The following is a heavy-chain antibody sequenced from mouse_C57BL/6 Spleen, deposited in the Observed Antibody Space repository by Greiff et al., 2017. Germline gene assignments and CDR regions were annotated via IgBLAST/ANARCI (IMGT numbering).Heavy chain of an antibody. J-gene: IGHJ4*01. Sequence: EVQVVESGGGLVQPGGSLSLSCAASGFTFTDYYMSWVRQPPGKALEWLGFIRNKANGYTTEYSASVKGRFTISRDNSQSILYLQMNALRAEDSATYYCARYGKMDYWGQGTSVTVSS. CDR3: ARYGKMDY. CDR1: GFTFTDYY. CDR2: IRNKANGYTT. V-gene: IGHV7-3*01.